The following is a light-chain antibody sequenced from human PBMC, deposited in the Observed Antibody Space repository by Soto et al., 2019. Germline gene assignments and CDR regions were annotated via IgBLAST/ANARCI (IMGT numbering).Light chain of an antibody. CDR1: QGISSW. Sequence: DIQMAQSPSAVSAPFVYGFTITCRASQGISSWLAWYQQKPGKAPKLLIYAASSLQSGVPSRFSGSGYGTDFTLTITSLQTDDFGTYHCQQYDVHPKTFGQGTKVDIK. J-gene: IGKJ1*01. V-gene: IGKV1-12*01. CDR2: AAS. CDR3: QQYDVHPKT.